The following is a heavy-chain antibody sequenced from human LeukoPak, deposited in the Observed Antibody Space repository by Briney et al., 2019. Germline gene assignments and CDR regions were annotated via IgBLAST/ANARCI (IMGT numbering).Heavy chain of an antibody. D-gene: IGHD3-10*01. J-gene: IGHJ4*02. CDR3: ARERRPLYGSASYCFDY. V-gene: IGHV4-34*01. CDR2: INHSGST. Sequence: SETLSLNCAVYGGSFSGYYWSWIRQPPGKGLEWIGEINHSGSTNYNPSLKSRVTMSVDTSKNQFSLKLSSVTAADTAVYYCARERRPLYGSASYCFDYWGQGTLVTVSS. CDR1: GGSFSGYY.